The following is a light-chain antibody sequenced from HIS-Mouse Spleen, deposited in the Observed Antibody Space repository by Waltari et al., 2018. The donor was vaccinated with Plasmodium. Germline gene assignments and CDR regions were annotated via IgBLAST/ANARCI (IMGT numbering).Light chain of an antibody. J-gene: IGLJ1*01. CDR2: DVS. CDR1: SSDVGGYNY. CDR3: CSYAGSYTYV. Sequence: QSALTQPRSVSGSPGPSVTISCPGTSSDVGGYNYVSWYQQHPGKAPKLMIYDVSKQPSGVPDRFSGSKSGNTASLTISGLQAEDEADYYCCSYAGSYTYVFGTGTKVTVL. V-gene: IGLV2-11*01.